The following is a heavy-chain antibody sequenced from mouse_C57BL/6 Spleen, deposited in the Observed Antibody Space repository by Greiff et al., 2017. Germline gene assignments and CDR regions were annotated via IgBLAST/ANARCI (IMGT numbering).Heavy chain of an antibody. V-gene: IGHV1-69*01. J-gene: IGHJ4*01. CDR1: GYTFTSYW. Sequence: QVQLQQPGAELVMPGASVKLSCKASGYTFTSYWMHWVKQRPGQGLEWIGEIDPSDSYTNYNQKFKGKSTLTVDKSSSTAYMQLSSLTSEDSAVYYCARSFYDGYGENYAMDYWGQGTSVTVSS. CDR2: IDPSDSYT. D-gene: IGHD2-3*01. CDR3: ARSFYDGYGENYAMDY.